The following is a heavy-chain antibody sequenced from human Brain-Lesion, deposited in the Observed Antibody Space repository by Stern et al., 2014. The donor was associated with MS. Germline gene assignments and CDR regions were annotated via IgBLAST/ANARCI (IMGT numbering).Heavy chain of an antibody. D-gene: IGHD3-22*01. Sequence: VQLVESGAEVKKPGASVKVSCKPSGYTFTSYAITWVRQAPGQGLEWMGWISPYNGNPNYVQKLQGRVTMTTDTSTSTAYMELRSLRSDDTAVYYCARGHTSGYYNFDYWGQGTLVTVS. CDR1: GYTFTSYA. J-gene: IGHJ4*02. CDR2: ISPYNGNP. V-gene: IGHV1-18*01. CDR3: ARGHTSGYYNFDY.